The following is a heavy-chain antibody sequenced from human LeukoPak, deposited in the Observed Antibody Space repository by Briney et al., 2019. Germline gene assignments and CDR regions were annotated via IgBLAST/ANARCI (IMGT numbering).Heavy chain of an antibody. Sequence: SETLSLTCTVSGGSISGYYWSWIRQPPGKGLEWIGYIYSGSTNYNPSLNSRVTISVDTSKNQFSLKLGSVTAADTAVYYCARQRYFNYWGQGTLVTVSS. CDR2: IYSGST. V-gene: IGHV4-59*08. J-gene: IGHJ4*02. CDR3: ARQRYFNY. CDR1: GGSISGYY.